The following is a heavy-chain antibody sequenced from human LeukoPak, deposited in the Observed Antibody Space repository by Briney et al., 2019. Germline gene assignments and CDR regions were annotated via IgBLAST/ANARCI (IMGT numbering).Heavy chain of an antibody. D-gene: IGHD2-21*01. CDR3: ARAPSGCGGTCAFDY. Sequence: PSETLSLTCAVYGGSFSGYYWSWIRQPPGKGLEWIGRIYTDGSTNSNPSLRSRATMSLDTSKNQFFLKLTSVTAADTAVYYCARAPSGCGGTCAFDYWGQGTLVTVSS. CDR1: GGSFSGYY. CDR2: IYTDGST. J-gene: IGHJ4*02. V-gene: IGHV4-59*10.